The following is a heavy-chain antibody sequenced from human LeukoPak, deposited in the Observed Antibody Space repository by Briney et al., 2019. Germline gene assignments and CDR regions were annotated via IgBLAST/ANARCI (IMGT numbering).Heavy chain of an antibody. D-gene: IGHD3-10*01. CDR3: ARGQNYYGSGSYYRY. J-gene: IGHJ4*02. V-gene: IGHV4-34*01. Sequence: PSETLSLTCAVYGGSFSGYYWSWIRQPPGKGLEWIGEINHCGSTNYNPSLKSRVTISVDTSKNQFSLKLSSVTAADTAVYYCARGQNYYGSGSYYRYWGQGTLVTVSS. CDR1: GGSFSGYY. CDR2: INHCGST.